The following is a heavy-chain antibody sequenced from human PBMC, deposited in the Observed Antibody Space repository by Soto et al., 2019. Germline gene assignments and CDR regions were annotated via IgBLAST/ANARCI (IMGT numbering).Heavy chain of an antibody. CDR1: GFTFSSYD. J-gene: IGHJ4*02. CDR3: ARGFYYYDSSGSDDFDY. CDR2: IGTAGDT. D-gene: IGHD3-22*01. V-gene: IGHV3-13*01. Sequence: PGGSLRLSCAASGFTFSSYDMHWVRQATGKGLEWVSAIGTAGDTYYPGSVKGRFTISRENAKNSLYLQMNSLRAEDTAVYYCARGFYYYDSSGSDDFDYWGQGT.